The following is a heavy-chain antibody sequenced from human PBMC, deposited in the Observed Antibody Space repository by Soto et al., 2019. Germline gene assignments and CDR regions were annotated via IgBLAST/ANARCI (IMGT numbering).Heavy chain of an antibody. V-gene: IGHV1-18*01. J-gene: IGHJ3*01. Sequence: GASVKVSCKASGYTFTSPCMSWVRQAPGQGLEWMGWISAHTGSSEYAQRFQGRVTMTIDRSTSTAYMELRSLRSDDTAVYYCARAFFYQGSDSRGYSFDAFDFWGPGTLVTVSS. CDR2: ISAHTGSS. D-gene: IGHD3-22*01. CDR1: GYTFTSPC. CDR3: ARAFFYQGSDSRGYSFDAFDF.